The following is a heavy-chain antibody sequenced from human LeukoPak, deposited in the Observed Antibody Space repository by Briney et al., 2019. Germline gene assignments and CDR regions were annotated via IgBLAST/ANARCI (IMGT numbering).Heavy chain of an antibody. CDR3: ASPGSAGGRWDFDY. Sequence: GSLRLSCAASGVTFSTYWMSWVRQAPGKGLEWVANIKQDGSEKYYVDSVKGRFTISRDNAKNSLYLQMNSLRAEDTAVYYCASPGSAGGRWDFDYWGQGTLVTVSS. D-gene: IGHD4-23*01. CDR1: GVTFSTYW. J-gene: IGHJ4*02. V-gene: IGHV3-7*01. CDR2: IKQDGSEK.